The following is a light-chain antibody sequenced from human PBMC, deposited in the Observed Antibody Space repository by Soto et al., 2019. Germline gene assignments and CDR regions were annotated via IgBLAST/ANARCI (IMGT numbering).Light chain of an antibody. V-gene: IGKV3-15*01. CDR1: QSVGRN. CDR2: GAS. Sequence: EVVMTQSPATLSVSPGERGTLSCRASQSVGRNLAWYQQKPGQAPRLLIYGASTRATGIPARFSGSGSGTECTLTISSLQSEDFAVYYCQQYNNWPPYTFGQGTKLEIK. J-gene: IGKJ2*01. CDR3: QQYNNWPPYT.